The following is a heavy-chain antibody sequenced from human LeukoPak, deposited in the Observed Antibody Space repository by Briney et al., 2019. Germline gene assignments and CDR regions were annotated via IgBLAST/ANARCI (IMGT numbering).Heavy chain of an antibody. J-gene: IGHJ4*02. V-gene: IGHV4-39*07. D-gene: IGHD3-3*01. CDR1: GGSISSYY. CDR3: ARDGEVYYDFWSGYYNPYYFDY. Sequence: PSETLSLTCTVSGGSISSYYWGWIRQPPGKGLEWIGSIYYSGSTFYNPSLKSRLTISVDTSKNRFSLKLSSVTAADTAVYYCARDGEVYYDFWSGYYNPYYFDYWGQGTLVTVSS. CDR2: IYYSGST.